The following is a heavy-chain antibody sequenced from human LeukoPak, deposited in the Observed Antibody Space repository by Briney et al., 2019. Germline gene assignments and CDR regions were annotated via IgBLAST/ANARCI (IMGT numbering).Heavy chain of an antibody. CDR3: ATESQYEFDY. J-gene: IGHJ4*02. Sequence: SVKVSCKASGYTFTGKYIHWVRQAPGQGLEWMGGIIPIFGTANYAQKFQGRVTITADESTSTAYMELSSLRSEDTAVYYCATESQYEFDYWGQGTLVTVSS. D-gene: IGHD3-3*01. V-gene: IGHV1-69*13. CDR1: GYTFTGKY. CDR2: IIPIFGTA.